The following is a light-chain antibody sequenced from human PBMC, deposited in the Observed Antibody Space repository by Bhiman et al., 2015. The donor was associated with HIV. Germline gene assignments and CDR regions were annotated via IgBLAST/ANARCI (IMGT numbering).Light chain of an antibody. J-gene: IGLJ1*01. CDR1: SSDVGSYNL. CDR2: DVS. CDR3: TSYTATDFYV. Sequence: QSALTQPASVSGSPGQSITISCTGTSSDVGSYNLVSWYRQHPGKAPQLIIYDVSQRPSGISHRFSGSKSGNTASLTISGLQAEDEADYYCTSYTATDFYVFGSATKVTVV. V-gene: IGLV2-14*02.